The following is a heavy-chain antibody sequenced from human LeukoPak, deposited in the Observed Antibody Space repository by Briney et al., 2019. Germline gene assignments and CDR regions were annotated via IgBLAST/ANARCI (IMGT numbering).Heavy chain of an antibody. J-gene: IGHJ5*02. V-gene: IGHV4-34*01. Sequence: SETLSLTCAVYGVSFSGEYWSWLRQPPGKGLEGMGEMNHSGSTNANPSLPSEVAISVDTYKNQFSLHLSRVPPAHTSAYYFARGESGTGFAVKIYDWFDPWGQETLVTVSS. CDR3: ARGESGTGFAVKIYDWFDP. CDR2: MNHSGST. CDR1: GVSFSGEY. D-gene: IGHD1/OR15-1a*01.